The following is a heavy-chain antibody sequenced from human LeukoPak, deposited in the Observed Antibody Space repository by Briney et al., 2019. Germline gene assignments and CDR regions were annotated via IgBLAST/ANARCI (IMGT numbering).Heavy chain of an antibody. CDR3: ARGGSKQEY. Sequence: PSETLSLTCAVSGGSISSYDWSLIRQPPGKGLEGSGYIDYTWSTNYNPSLKSLVTVSVDTSRNPSSLKLSSVTAAATAVYYCARGGSKQEYWGQGTLVSVSS. D-gene: IGHD2-15*01. CDR2: IDYTWST. V-gene: IGHV4-59*01. CDR1: GGSISSYD. J-gene: IGHJ4*02.